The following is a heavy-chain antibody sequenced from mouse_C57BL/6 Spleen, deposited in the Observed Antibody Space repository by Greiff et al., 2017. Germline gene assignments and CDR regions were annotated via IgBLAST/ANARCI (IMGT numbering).Heavy chain of an antibody. CDR2: IYPGDGDT. CDR1: GYAFSSSW. Sequence: QVQLQQSGAELMKPGASVKLSCKASGYAFSSSWMNWVKQRPGKGLEWIGRIYPGDGDTNYNGKFKGKATLTADKSSSTAYMQLSSLTSEDSAVYFCARGGPYYYAMDYWGQGTSVTVSS. V-gene: IGHV1-82*01. J-gene: IGHJ4*01. CDR3: ARGGPYYYAMDY.